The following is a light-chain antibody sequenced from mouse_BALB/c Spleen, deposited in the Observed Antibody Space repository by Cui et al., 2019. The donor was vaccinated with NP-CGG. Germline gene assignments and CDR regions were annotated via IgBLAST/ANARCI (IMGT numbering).Light chain of an antibody. CDR3: ALWYSNHWV. V-gene: IGLV1*01. CDR2: GTN. J-gene: IGLJ1*01. Sequence: QAVVTQESALTTSPGETVTLTCRSSTGAVTTSNYANWVQEKPDHLFTGLIGGTNNRPTGVPARFSGSLIGDKAALTITGAQTEDEAMYFCALWYSNHWVFGGGTKLTVL. CDR1: TGAVTTSNY.